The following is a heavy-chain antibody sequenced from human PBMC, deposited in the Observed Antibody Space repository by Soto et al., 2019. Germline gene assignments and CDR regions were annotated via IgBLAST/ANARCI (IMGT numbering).Heavy chain of an antibody. CDR3: ARDPGGWPDY. CDR2: INAGNGNT. D-gene: IGHD2-15*01. J-gene: IGHJ4*02. V-gene: IGHV1-3*01. CDR1: GYTFTSYA. Sequence: QVQLVQSGAEVKKPGASVKVSCKASGYTFTSYALHWVRQAPGQRLEWMGWINAGNGNTKYSQKFQGRVTITKDTSATTAYMELSSLRSEDTAVYYCARDPGGWPDYWGQGTLVTVSS.